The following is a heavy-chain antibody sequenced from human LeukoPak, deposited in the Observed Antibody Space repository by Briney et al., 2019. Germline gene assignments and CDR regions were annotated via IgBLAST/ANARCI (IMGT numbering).Heavy chain of an antibody. CDR3: AREVAPLYFHYGMDV. V-gene: IGHV3-33*01. CDR2: TWYDGRNN. D-gene: IGHD2-21*01. J-gene: IGHJ6*01. CDR1: GFTFSSYG. Sequence: GGSLRLSCAASGFTFSSYGMHWVRQAPGKGQEWVAVTWYDGRNNYYAASVKGRFTISRDDSKTTVYLLMNSLRAEDTAVYYCAREVAPLYFHYGMDVWGEGTTVTVSS.